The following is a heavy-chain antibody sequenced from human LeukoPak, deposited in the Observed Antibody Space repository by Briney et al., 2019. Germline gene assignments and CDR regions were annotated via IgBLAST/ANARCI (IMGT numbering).Heavy chain of an antibody. D-gene: IGHD6-19*01. V-gene: IGHV4-39*01. J-gene: IGHJ5*02. CDR1: GGSISSSSYY. CDR3: AKQIAVAGTGWFDP. Sequence: SETLSLTCTVSGGSISSSSYYWGWIRQPPGKGLEWIGSIYYSGSTYYNPTLKSRVTISVDTSKNQFSLKLSSVTAADTAVYYCAKQIAVAGTGWFDPWGQGTLVTVSS. CDR2: IYYSGST.